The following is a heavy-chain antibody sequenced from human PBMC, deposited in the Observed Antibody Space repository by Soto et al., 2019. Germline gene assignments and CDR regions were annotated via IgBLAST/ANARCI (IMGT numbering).Heavy chain of an antibody. CDR1: AFTFNNFA. CDR3: AKGAVVVPAAMGLSNWFDP. V-gene: IGHV3-30*18. D-gene: IGHD2-2*01. CDR2: ISSHGNDK. Sequence: QVQLVESGGGVVQPGRSLRLSCAASAFTFNNFAMHWVRQGPGKGLEWVSVISSHGNDKYYADSVKGRFTISRDNSKNTLYLQMNSLRAEDTAVYYCAKGAVVVPAAMGLSNWFDPWGQGTLVTVSS. J-gene: IGHJ5*02.